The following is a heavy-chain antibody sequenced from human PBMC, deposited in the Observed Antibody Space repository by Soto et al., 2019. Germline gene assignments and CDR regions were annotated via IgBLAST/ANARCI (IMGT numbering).Heavy chain of an antibody. Sequence: SETLSLTCTVSGGSISSSSYYWGWIRQPPGKGLEWIGSIYYSGSTYYNPSLKSRVTISVDTSKNQFSLKLSSVTAADTAVYYCARHHILRREGPGCVVVKWGGAFDIWGQGTMVTVSS. CDR2: IYYSGST. CDR3: ARHHILRREGPGCVVVKWGGAFDI. J-gene: IGHJ3*02. D-gene: IGHD2-2*01. V-gene: IGHV4-39*01. CDR1: GGSISSSSYY.